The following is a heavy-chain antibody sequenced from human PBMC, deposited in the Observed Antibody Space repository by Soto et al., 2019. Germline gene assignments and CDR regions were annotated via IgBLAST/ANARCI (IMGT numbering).Heavy chain of an antibody. D-gene: IGHD6-19*01. CDR2: IAGGGVPS. Sequence: SLRLSCAASGFTFSNYAMNWVRQAPGKGLEWVSGIAGGGVPSYYADSVKGRFTISRDNSKNTLSLQMNSLRAEDTAVYYCAKASSSGWYLFDFWGQGNLVTVSS. V-gene: IGHV3-23*01. J-gene: IGHJ4*02. CDR1: GFTFSNYA. CDR3: AKASSSGWYLFDF.